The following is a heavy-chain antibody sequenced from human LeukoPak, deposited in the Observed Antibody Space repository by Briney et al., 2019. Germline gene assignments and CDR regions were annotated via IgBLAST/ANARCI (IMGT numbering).Heavy chain of an antibody. CDR1: RYTVSSNY. Sequence: GGSLRLSCAASRYTVSSNYMSWVSQAPGKGLEWVSVIYSGGSTYYADSVKGRFTISRDNSKNTLYLQMNSLRAEDTAVYYCARQWGRGYDAFDIWGQGTMVTVSS. CDR2: IYSGGST. D-gene: IGHD1-26*01. V-gene: IGHV3-66*02. CDR3: ARQWGRGYDAFDI. J-gene: IGHJ3*02.